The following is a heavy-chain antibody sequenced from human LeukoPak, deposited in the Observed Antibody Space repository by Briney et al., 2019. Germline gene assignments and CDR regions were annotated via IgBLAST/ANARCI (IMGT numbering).Heavy chain of an antibody. D-gene: IGHD6-19*01. CDR1: GGSISSYY. J-gene: IGHJ4*02. Sequence: SETLSLTCTVSGGSISSYYWSWIRQPAGKGLEWIGRIYTSGSTNYNPSLKSRVTMSVDTSKNQFSLKLSSVTAAGTGVYFCARVLINGRGWTPFDYWGQGTLVTVSS. V-gene: IGHV4-4*07. CDR3: ARVLINGRGWTPFDY. CDR2: IYTSGST.